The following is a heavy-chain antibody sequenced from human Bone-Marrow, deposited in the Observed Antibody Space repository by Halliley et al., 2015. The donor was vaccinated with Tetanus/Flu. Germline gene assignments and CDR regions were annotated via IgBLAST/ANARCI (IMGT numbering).Heavy chain of an antibody. D-gene: IGHD2-21*02. V-gene: IGHV3-30*18. Sequence: ISYEGSKKYYADPVKGRFTISRDNSKSPVYLQMNSLRPEDAAVYYCAKEGPRRNKPLRVYFDHWGQGTLVTVSS. J-gene: IGHJ4*02. CDR3: AKEGPRRNKPLRVYFDH. CDR2: ISYEGSKK.